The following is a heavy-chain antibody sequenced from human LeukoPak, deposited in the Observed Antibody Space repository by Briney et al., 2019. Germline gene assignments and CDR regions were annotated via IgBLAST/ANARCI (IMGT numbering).Heavy chain of an antibody. V-gene: IGHV4-39*01. CDR3: ARVPTATFFDY. D-gene: IGHD4-17*01. J-gene: IGHJ4*02. Sequence: SETLSLTCTVSGGSISSSSYYWGWIRQPPGKGLEWIGSLYYSGSTYYNPSLKSRVTISVDTSKNQFSLKLSSVTAADTAVYYCARVPTATFFDYWGQGTLVTVSS. CDR2: LYYSGST. CDR1: GGSISSSSYY.